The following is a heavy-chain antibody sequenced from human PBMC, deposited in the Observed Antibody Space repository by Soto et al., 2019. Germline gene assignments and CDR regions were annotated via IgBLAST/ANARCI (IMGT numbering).Heavy chain of an antibody. J-gene: IGHJ3*02. D-gene: IGHD2-15*01. CDR3: ARAILGYCSGGSCPDAFDI. Sequence: EVQLVESGGGLVQPGGSLRLSCAASGFTFSSYDMHWVRQATGKGLEWVSAIGTAGDTYYPGSVKGRFTISRENAKNSLYLQMNSLRAGDTAVYYCARAILGYCSGGSCPDAFDIWGQGTMVTVSS. CDR2: IGTAGDT. CDR1: GFTFSSYD. V-gene: IGHV3-13*01.